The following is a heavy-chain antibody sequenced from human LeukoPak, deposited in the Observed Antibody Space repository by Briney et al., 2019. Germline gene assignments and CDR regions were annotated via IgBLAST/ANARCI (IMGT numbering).Heavy chain of an antibody. D-gene: IGHD3-22*01. CDR3: ARGSGSYGMDV. J-gene: IGHJ6*02. V-gene: IGHV4-39*01. Sequence: SETLSLTCTVSGGSISSSSYYWAWIRQPPGKGLEWIGSIYYSGSTYYNPSLKSRVTISVDTSKNQFSLKLNSVTAADTAVYYCARGSGSYGMDVWGQGTTVTVSS. CDR2: IYYSGST. CDR1: GGSISSSSYY.